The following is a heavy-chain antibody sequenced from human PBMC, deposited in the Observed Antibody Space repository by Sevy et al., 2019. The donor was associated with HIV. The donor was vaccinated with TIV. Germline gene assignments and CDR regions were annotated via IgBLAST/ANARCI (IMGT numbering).Heavy chain of an antibody. Sequence: GGCLRLSCIGSGFSFSYYGIHWVRQSPGKGLDWVALISHDGINEYYADSVKGRFTISRDNSKNTVYLEMNSLRNEDTAIYFCPTAYSGSYSHSYLYALDVWGQGTTVTVSS. J-gene: IGHJ6*02. CDR2: ISHDGINE. CDR1: GFSFSYYG. CDR3: PTAYSGSYSHSYLYALDV. D-gene: IGHD1-26*01. V-gene: IGHV3-30*03.